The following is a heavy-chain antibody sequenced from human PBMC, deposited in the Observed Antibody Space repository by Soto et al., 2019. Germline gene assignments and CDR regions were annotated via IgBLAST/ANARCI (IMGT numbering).Heavy chain of an antibody. CDR2: MNPNSGNT. J-gene: IGHJ1*01. Sequence: QVQLVQSGAEVKKPGASVKVSCKASGYTFTSYDINWVRQATGQGLEWMGWMNPNSGNTGYAQKFQGRVTMTRNISISTAYMELSSLRSEDTAVYYCARAAVAAADPAEYFQHWGQGTLVTVSS. V-gene: IGHV1-8*01. CDR1: GYTFTSYD. CDR3: ARAAVAAADPAEYFQH. D-gene: IGHD6-13*01.